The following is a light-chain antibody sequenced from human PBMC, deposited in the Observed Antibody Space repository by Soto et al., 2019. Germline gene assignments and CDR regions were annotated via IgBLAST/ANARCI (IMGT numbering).Light chain of an antibody. J-gene: IGKJ2*01. V-gene: IGKV3-15*01. Sequence: EIILTQSPASLSVSPGERATLSCMASQSVNNNLAWYQQKPGQAPRLLIYGASTRATGIPGRFRGSGSGTEFTLTIRSLQSEDFAVYFCQQYNNLPPDTFGQGTKLEIK. CDR2: GAS. CDR1: QSVNNN. CDR3: QQYNNLPPDT.